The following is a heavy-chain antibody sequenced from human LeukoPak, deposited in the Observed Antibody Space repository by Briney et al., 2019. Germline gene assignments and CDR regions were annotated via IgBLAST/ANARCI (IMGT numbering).Heavy chain of an antibody. D-gene: IGHD5-12*01. CDR2: IFPSGST. J-gene: IGHJ3*02. CDR3: ARDRTGYVGYEGDPFDI. V-gene: IGHV4-4*07. Sequence: SETLSLTCTVSGGSLSNYYWSWIRQPAGKGLEWIGRIFPSGSTNYNPSLESRVTMSVDAPKNQFSLKLSSVTAAGTALYYCARDRTGYVGYEGDPFDIWGQGTMVTVSS. CDR1: GGSLSNYY.